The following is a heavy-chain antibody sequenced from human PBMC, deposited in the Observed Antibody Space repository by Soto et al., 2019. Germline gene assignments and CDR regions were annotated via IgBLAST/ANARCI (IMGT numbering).Heavy chain of an antibody. V-gene: IGHV3-23*01. J-gene: IGHJ4*02. CDR2: ISGSGGST. CDR3: AKENWGSYYVDY. Sequence: GGSLRLSCAASGFTFSSYAMSWVRQAPGKGLEWVSAISGSGGSTYYADSVKGRFTISRDNTKNMLYLQMNSMRDEDTAVYYCAKENWGSYYVDYWGQGTLVTVSS. D-gene: IGHD7-27*01. CDR1: GFTFSSYA.